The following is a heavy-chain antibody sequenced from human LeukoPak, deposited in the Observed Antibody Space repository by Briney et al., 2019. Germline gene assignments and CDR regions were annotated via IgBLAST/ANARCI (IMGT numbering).Heavy chain of an antibody. J-gene: IGHJ4*02. Sequence: GGSLRLSCAASGFTFSSYAMSWVRQAPGKGLEWVSAISGSGGSTYYADSVKGRFAISRDNSKNTLYLQMNSLRAEDTAVYYCAKDGWGSYNFDYWGQGTLVTVSS. D-gene: IGHD1-26*01. V-gene: IGHV3-23*01. CDR2: ISGSGGST. CDR3: AKDGWGSYNFDY. CDR1: GFTFSSYA.